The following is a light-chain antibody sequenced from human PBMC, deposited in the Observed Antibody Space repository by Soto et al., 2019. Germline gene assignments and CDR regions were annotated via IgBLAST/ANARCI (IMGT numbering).Light chain of an antibody. V-gene: IGKV3-11*01. CDR1: QSISGN. CDR2: GAC. Sequence: EIVMTQSPATLSVSPGERATLSCRASQSISGNLAWFQQKPGQAPRLLIYGACKRATGIPARFSGIGSGTKFTLPISSLEPEEFAVYYCQQRSNWPPTFGQGTKVEIK. J-gene: IGKJ1*01. CDR3: QQRSNWPPT.